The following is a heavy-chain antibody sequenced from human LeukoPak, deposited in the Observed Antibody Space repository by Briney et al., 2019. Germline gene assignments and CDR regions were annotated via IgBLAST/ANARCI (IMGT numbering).Heavy chain of an antibody. CDR2: IWYDGSNK. CDR3: AKDEGLDPPYCSSTSCYPGDY. D-gene: IGHD2-2*01. J-gene: IGHJ4*02. V-gene: IGHV3-33*06. Sequence: SCKASGYTFTGYYMHWVRQAPGKGLEWVAVIWYDGSNKYYADSVKGRFTISRDNSKNTLYLQMNSLRAEDTAVYYCAKDEGLDPPYCSSTSCYPGDYWGQGTLVTVSS. CDR1: GYTFTGYY.